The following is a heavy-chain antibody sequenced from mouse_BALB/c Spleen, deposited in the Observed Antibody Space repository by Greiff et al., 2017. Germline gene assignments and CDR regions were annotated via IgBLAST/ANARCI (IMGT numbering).Heavy chain of an antibody. CDR2: ISSGGSYT. CDR1: GFTFSSYT. J-gene: IGHJ2*01. Sequence: EVQLQESGGGLVQPGGSRKLSCAASGFTFSSYTMSWVRQTPEKRLEWVATISSGGSYTYYPDSVKGRFTISRDNAKNTLYLQMSSLKSEDTAMYYCTRDYFDYWGQGTTLTVSS. V-gene: IGHV5-6-4*01. CDR3: TRDYFDY.